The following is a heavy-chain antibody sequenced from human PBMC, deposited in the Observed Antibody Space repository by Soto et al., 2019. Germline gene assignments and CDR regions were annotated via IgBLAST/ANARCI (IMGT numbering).Heavy chain of an antibody. CDR1: WFTFSSYA. J-gene: IGHJ4*02. CDR3: ARDWETSATGLIDS. Sequence: VGSLRLSCVASWFTFSSYALHWVRQAPGKGLEWVAVTSYDGSNKYYADSVEGRFTISRDNSKNTLYLQTSSLTTEDTAMYYCARDWETSATGLIDSWGQGTLVTVSS. CDR2: TSYDGSNK. D-gene: IGHD3-9*01. V-gene: IGHV3-30-3*01.